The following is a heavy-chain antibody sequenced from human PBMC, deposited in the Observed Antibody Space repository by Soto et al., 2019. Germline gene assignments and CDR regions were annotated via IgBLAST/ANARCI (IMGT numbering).Heavy chain of an antibody. CDR3: AHLVVAGFTYYFDY. Sequence: QITLKESGPTLVKPTQTLTLTCTFSGFSLSTSGVGVGWIRQPPGKALEWLAFIYWDDDKRYSPSLKSRLTIIKDTSKNQVVLRMTNMDPVDTATYNCAHLVVAGFTYYFDYWGQGTLVTVSS. CDR2: IYWDDDK. V-gene: IGHV2-5*02. J-gene: IGHJ4*02. CDR1: GFSLSTSGVG. D-gene: IGHD2-15*01.